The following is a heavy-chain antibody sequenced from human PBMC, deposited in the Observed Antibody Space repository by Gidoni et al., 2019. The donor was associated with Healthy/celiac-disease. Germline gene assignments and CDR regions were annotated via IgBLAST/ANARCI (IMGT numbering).Heavy chain of an antibody. CDR1: GFTFSSYS. Sequence: EVQLVESGGGLVKPGGSLRLSCAASGFTFSSYSMNWVRQAPGKGLEWVSSISSSSSYIYYADSVKGRFTISRDNAKNSLYLQMNSLRAEDTAVYYCARGYGAHDGAFDIWGQGTMVTVSS. J-gene: IGHJ3*02. CDR2: ISSSSSYI. D-gene: IGHD4-17*01. CDR3: ARGYGAHDGAFDI. V-gene: IGHV3-21*01.